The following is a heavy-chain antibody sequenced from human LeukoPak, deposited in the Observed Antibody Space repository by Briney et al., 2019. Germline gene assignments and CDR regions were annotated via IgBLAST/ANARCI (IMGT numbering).Heavy chain of an antibody. CDR1: GYTFTGYY. D-gene: IGHD6-13*01. CDR3: ARDMKFTAGYSSSWYVVDY. CDR2: INPNSGGT. V-gene: IGHV1-2*02. Sequence: ASVKVSCKASGYTFTGYYMHWVRQAPGQGLEWMGWINPNSGGTNYAQKFQGRVTMTRDTSISTAYMELSRLRSDDTAVYYCARDMKFTAGYSSSWYVVDYWGQGTLVTVSS. J-gene: IGHJ4*02.